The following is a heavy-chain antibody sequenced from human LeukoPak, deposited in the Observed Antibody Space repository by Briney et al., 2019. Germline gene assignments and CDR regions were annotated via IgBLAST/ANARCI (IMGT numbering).Heavy chain of an antibody. J-gene: IGHJ6*02. CDR2: IYSGGST. D-gene: IGHD2-8*01. CDR1: GFTFDDYA. V-gene: IGHV3-53*01. Sequence: PGRSLRLSCAASGFTFDDYAMHWVRQAPGKGLEWVSVIYSGGSTYYADSVKGRFTISRDNSKNTLYLQMNSLRAEDTAVYYCARDCTNGVCPTPYYYGMDVWGQGTTVTVSS. CDR3: ARDCTNGVCPTPYYYGMDV.